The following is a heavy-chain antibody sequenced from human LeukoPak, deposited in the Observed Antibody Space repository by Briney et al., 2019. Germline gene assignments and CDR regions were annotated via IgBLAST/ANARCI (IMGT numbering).Heavy chain of an antibody. CDR2: INPNSGGT. CDR1: GYTFTGYY. V-gene: IGHV1-2*02. J-gene: IGHJ4*02. Sequence: GASVKVSCKASGYTFTGYYMHWVRQAPGQGLEWMGWINPNSGGTNYAQKFQGRVTMTRDTSISTAYMELSRLRSDDPAVYYCARGGACDSTSCQSFDYWGQGTLVTVSS. CDR3: ARGGACDSTSCQSFDY. D-gene: IGHD2-2*01.